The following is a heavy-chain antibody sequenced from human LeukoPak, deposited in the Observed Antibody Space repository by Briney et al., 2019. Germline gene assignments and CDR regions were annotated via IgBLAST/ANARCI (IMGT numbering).Heavy chain of an antibody. CDR3: ASSGTVTTPFDY. J-gene: IGHJ4*02. CDR1: GYTFTSYY. V-gene: IGHV1-46*01. D-gene: IGHD4-17*01. Sequence: GASVKVSCKASGYTFTSYYMHWVRQAPGQGLEWMGIINPSGGSTSYAQKFQGRVTMTRDTSTSTVYMELSSLRSEDTAVYYCASSGTVTTPFDYWGQGTLVTVSS. CDR2: INPSGGST.